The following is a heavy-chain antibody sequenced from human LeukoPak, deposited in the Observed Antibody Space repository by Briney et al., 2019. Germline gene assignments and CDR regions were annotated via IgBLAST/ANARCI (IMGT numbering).Heavy chain of an antibody. CDR2: ARNRVNHYTT. CDR3: ARGRTETGADWFDP. CDR1: GFIFSDHY. D-gene: IGHD7-27*01. V-gene: IGHV3-72*01. Sequence: PGGSLRLSCAASGFIFSDHYMDWVRQAPGKGLEWVGRARNRVNHYTTQYAASVKGRFTISRDESKNLLYLQMNSLEIEDTAVYYCARGRTETGADWFDPWGQGTLVTVSS. J-gene: IGHJ5*02.